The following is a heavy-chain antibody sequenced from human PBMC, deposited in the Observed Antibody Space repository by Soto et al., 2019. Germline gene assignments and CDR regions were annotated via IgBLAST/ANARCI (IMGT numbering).Heavy chain of an antibody. CDR3: AREAYNRGATNHLFDY. Sequence: SETLSLTCAVSGGSISSSNWWTWVRLPPGKGLEWIGEIYPSGITNYSPSLKSRVTMSVDKSKNQFSLKLNSVTAADTAMYYCAREAYNRGATNHLFDYWGQGTLVTVSS. D-gene: IGHD1-26*01. CDR1: GGSISSSNW. CDR2: IYPSGIT. V-gene: IGHV4-4*02. J-gene: IGHJ4*02.